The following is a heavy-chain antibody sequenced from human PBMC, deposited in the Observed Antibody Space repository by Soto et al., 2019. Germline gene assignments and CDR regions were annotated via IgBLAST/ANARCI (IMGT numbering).Heavy chain of an antibody. CDR2: ISYDGSNK. V-gene: IGHV3-30*18. CDR3: AKSSLSSSWHRAGNLDY. D-gene: IGHD6-13*01. CDR1: GFTFSSYG. J-gene: IGHJ4*02. Sequence: GGSLRLSCAASGFTFSSYGMHWVRQAPGKGLEWVAVISYDGSNKYYADSVKGRFTISRDNSKNTLYLQMSSLRAEDTAVYYCAKSSLSSSWHRAGNLDYWGQGTLVTVSS.